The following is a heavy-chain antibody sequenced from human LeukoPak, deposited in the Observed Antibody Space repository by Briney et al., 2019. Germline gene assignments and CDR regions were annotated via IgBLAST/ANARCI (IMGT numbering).Heavy chain of an antibody. Sequence: PGRSLRLSCAASGFTFDDYAMHWVRQAPGKGLQWVSGISYNSDTIAYADSVKGRFTISRDNAKNSLYLQMNSLRAEDTALYYCAKDYCAADCYSGWYFDLWGRGTLVTVSS. CDR2: ISYNSDTI. CDR3: AKDYCAADCYSGWYFDL. D-gene: IGHD2-21*02. CDR1: GFTFDDYA. V-gene: IGHV3-9*01. J-gene: IGHJ2*01.